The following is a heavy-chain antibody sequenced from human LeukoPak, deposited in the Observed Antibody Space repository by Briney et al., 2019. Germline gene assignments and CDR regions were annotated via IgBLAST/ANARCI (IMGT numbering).Heavy chain of an antibody. CDR3: AKAGGVDSGWYRSYYYGMDV. J-gene: IGHJ6*01. Sequence: GGSLRLSCAASGFTFSSYAMSWVRQAPGKGLEWVSAISGSGGSTYYADSVKGRFTISRDSSKNTLYLQMNSLRAEDTAVYYCAKAGGVDSGWYRSYYYGMDVWGKGPRSPSPQ. V-gene: IGHV3-23*01. CDR1: GFTFSSYA. CDR2: ISGSGGST. D-gene: IGHD6-19*01.